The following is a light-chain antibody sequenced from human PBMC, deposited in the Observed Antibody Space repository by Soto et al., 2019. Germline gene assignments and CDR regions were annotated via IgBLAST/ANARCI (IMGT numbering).Light chain of an antibody. J-gene: IGLJ2*01. CDR2: NTS. V-gene: IGLV7-43*01. CDR1: TGAVTSGYY. CDR3: LLYYGGVQGV. Sequence: VVTQEPSLTVSPGGTVTLTCASSTGAVTSGYYPNWFQQKPGQAPRALIYNTSNKHSWTPARFSGSLLGGKAALTLSGVQPEDEAEYYCLLYYGGVQGVFGGGTKLTVL.